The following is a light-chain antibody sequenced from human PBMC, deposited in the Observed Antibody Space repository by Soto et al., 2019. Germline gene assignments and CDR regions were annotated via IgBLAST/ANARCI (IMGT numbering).Light chain of an antibody. CDR1: SSDIGGFKY. J-gene: IGLJ1*01. CDR2: EVT. V-gene: IGLV2-8*01. Sequence: QSALTQPPSASGSPGQSVTISCTGTSSDIGGFKYVSWYQQHPGKAPKLMISEVTKRPSGVPDRFSGSKSGNTASLTVYGLQAEDEAEYYCSSYRDLGHPLVFGAGTKLTVL. CDR3: SSYRDLGHPLV.